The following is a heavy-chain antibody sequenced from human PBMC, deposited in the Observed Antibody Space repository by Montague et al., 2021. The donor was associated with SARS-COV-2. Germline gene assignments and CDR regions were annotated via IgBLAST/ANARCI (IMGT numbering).Heavy chain of an antibody. V-gene: IGHV4-4*07. J-gene: IGHJ6*02. CDR2: LYTSGST. Sequence: SETLYLTCTVSGGSISSYYWTWIRQPAGKGLEWIGRLYTSGSTTYNPSLKSRVTMSVDTSKNQFSLNVTSVTAADTAIYYCARESGYSSGWRYYYGMDVWGQGTTVTVS. D-gene: IGHD6-19*01. CDR1: GGSISSYY. CDR3: ARESGYSSGWRYYYGMDV.